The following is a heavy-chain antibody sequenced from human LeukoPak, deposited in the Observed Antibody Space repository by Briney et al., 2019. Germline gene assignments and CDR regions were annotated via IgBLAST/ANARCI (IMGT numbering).Heavy chain of an antibody. CDR1: GFTFSDYY. CDR3: ARDLMDYYDSSGPPPGDDAFDI. J-gene: IGHJ3*02. CDR2: ISSSGSTI. V-gene: IGHV3-11*01. D-gene: IGHD3-22*01. Sequence: GALRLSCAASGFTFSDYYMSWIRQAPGKGLEWVSYISSSGSTIYYADSVKGRFTISRDNAKNSLYLQMNSLRAEDTAVYYCARDLMDYYDSSGPPPGDDAFDIWGQGTMVTVSS.